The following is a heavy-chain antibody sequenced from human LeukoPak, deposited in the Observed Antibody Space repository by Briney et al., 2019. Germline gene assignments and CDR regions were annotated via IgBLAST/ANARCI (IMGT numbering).Heavy chain of an antibody. CDR1: GYTFTSYG. CDR3: ARDPGNYYDSSGYIDY. CDR2: ISAYNGNT. D-gene: IGHD3-22*01. J-gene: IGHJ4*02. Sequence: ASVKVSCKASGYTFTSYGISWVRQAPGQGLDWMGWISAYNGNTNYAQKLQGRVTMTTDTSTSTAYMELRSLRSDDTAVYYCARDPGNYYDSSGYIDYWGQGTLVTVSS. V-gene: IGHV1-18*01.